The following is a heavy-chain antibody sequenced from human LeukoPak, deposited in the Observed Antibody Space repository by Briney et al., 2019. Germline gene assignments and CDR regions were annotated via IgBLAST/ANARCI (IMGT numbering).Heavy chain of an antibody. V-gene: IGHV1-2*04. J-gene: IGHJ4*02. CDR3: ARSRDGYIYDY. D-gene: IGHD5-24*01. CDR2: INPNSGGT. CDR1: GYTFTGYY. Sequence: ASVKVSCKASGYTFTGYYMHWVRQAPGQGLEWMGWINPNSGGTNYAQKFQGWVTMTRDTSISTAYMELRRLRSDDTAVYYCARSRDGYIYDYWGQGTLVTVSS.